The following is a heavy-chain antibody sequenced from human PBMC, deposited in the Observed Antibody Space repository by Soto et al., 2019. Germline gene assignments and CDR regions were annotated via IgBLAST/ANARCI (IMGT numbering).Heavy chain of an antibody. CDR1: GFTFSSYS. CDR3: ARDVNGGFCGA. D-gene: IGHD2-21*01. J-gene: IGHJ5*02. V-gene: IGHV3-21*01. Sequence: EVQLVESGGGLVKPGGSLRLSCAASGFTFSSYSMNWVRQAPGKGLEWVSTISSRNNDMYYVDSVKGRFPISRDNARNSVYLQRNSLRADDPAVYYCARDVNGGFCGAWGQGTLVTVSS. CDR2: ISSRNNDM.